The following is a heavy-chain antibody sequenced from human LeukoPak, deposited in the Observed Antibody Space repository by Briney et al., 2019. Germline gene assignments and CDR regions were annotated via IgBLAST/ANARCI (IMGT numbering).Heavy chain of an antibody. J-gene: IGHJ6*02. CDR3: ARIPVGYYGMDV. V-gene: IGHV3-11*01. CDR2: ISSSGSTI. D-gene: IGHD3-16*01. CDR1: GFTC. Sequence: PGGSLRLSCAASGFTCMSWIRQAPGKGLEWVSYISSSGSTIYYADSVKGRFTISRDNAKNSLYLQMNSLRAEDTAVYYCARIPVGYYGMDVWGQGTTVTVSS.